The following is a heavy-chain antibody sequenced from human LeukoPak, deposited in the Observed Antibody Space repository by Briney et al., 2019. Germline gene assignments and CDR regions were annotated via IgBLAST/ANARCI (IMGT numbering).Heavy chain of an antibody. CDR2: IRPSGDNT. CDR3: ARVAGWHWFDP. CDR1: GFTFSSYW. V-gene: IGHV3-23*01. D-gene: IGHD6-19*01. J-gene: IGHJ5*02. Sequence: GGSLRLSCAASGFTFSSYWMHWVRQAPGRGLEWVSSIRPSGDNTYYGDSVKGRFTISRDNSKNTVYLQMNNMRVDDTAAYYCARVAGWHWFDPWGQGTLVTVSS.